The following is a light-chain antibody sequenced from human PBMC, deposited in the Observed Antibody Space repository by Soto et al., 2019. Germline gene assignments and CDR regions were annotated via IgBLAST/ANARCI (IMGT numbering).Light chain of an antibody. CDR3: QQFISDPLT. CDR1: QGISTA. J-gene: IGKJ4*01. Sequence: AIQLTQSPTSLSASVGDRVTITCRASQGISTALAWYQQKSGKPPQLVIYDASNLESGVPSRFSGSGSVTDFTLTISSLQPEDFATYFCQQFISDPLTFGGGTRVEIK. CDR2: DAS. V-gene: IGKV1-13*02.